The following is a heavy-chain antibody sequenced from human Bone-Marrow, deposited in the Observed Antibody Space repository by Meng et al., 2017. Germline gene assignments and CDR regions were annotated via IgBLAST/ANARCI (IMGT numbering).Heavy chain of an antibody. J-gene: IGHJ4*02. CDR1: GYAFTGYY. Sequence: QVQLVQSGAEVKKPGASVKVSCKASGYAFTGYYIHWVRQAPGQGLEWMGWINPNSGATNYAQKFQGRVTMTRDTSISTAYMELSRLRSDDTAMYYCARVKFIEQLWSPFDYWGQGTLVTVSS. CDR2: INPNSGAT. CDR3: ARVKFIEQLWSPFDY. V-gene: IGHV1-2*02. D-gene: IGHD3-10*01.